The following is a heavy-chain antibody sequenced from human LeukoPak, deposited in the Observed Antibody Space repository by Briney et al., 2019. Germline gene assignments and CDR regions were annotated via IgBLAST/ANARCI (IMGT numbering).Heavy chain of an antibody. CDR1: GGSLSGYY. J-gene: IGHJ5*02. V-gene: IGHV4-34*01. D-gene: IGHD6-13*01. CDR3: ARGGFKDAYSSSWYCQNRFDP. CDR2: INDSGST. Sequence: PETLSLTCAVYGGSLSGYYWSWIRHPPGKGLEWIGAINDSGSTSYNTSIKSRATISVDTPKNQFTLKLSSVTAADTAVYYRARGGFKDAYSSSWYCQNRFDPWGQGTLVTVSS.